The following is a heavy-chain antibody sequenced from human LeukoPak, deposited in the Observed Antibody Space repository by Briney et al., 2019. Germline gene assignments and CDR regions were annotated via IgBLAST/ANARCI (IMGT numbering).Heavy chain of an antibody. V-gene: IGHV1-2*02. CDR1: GYTFTGYY. Sequence: ASVKVSCKASGYTFTGYYMHWVRRAPGQGLEWMGWINPNSGGTNYAQKFQGRVTMTRDTSISTAYMELSRLRSDDTAVYYCARFLWRAGGFDYWGQGTLVTVSS. CDR2: INPNSGGT. CDR3: ARFLWRAGGFDY. D-gene: IGHD1-14*01. J-gene: IGHJ4*02.